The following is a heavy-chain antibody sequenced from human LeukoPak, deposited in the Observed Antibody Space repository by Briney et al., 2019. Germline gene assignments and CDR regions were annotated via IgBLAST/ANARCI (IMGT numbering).Heavy chain of an antibody. D-gene: IGHD1-26*01. CDR1: GFTFSSYS. CDR3: ARDVVGALDY. CDR2: ISSSSSYI. V-gene: IGHV3-21*06. Sequence: GGSLRLSCAASGFTFSSYSMNWVRQAPGKGLEWVSSISSSSSYIYYADSVKGRFTISRDNGKNSLYLQMHSLRAEDTAVYYCARDVVGALDYWGQGTLVTVSS. J-gene: IGHJ4*02.